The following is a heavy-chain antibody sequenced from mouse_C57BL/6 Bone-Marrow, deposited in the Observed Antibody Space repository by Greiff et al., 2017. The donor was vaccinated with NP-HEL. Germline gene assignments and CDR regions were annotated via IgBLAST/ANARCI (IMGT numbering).Heavy chain of an antibody. CDR2: INPNNGGT. Sequence: VQLQQSGPELVKPGASVKIPCKASGYTFTDYNMDWVKQSHGKSLEWIGDINPNNGGTIYNQKFKGKATLTVDKSSSTAYMALRSLTSEDTAVYYCARRSSTMVRDWFAYWGQGTLVTVSA. D-gene: IGHD2-2*01. J-gene: IGHJ3*01. V-gene: IGHV1-18*01. CDR1: GYTFTDYN. CDR3: ARRSSTMVRDWFAY.